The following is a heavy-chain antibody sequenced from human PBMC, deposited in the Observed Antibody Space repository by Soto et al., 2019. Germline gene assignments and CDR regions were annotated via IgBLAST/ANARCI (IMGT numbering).Heavy chain of an antibody. CDR3: ARAYCTNGVCVRFAP. V-gene: IGHV1-18*04. J-gene: IGHJ5*02. D-gene: IGHD2-8*01. Sequence: QVQLVQSGAEVKKPGASVKVSCQASGYTLTSYGISCVRQAPGQGLERMGWISAYNGNTNYAQKLQCRVTMTTDTSPSTDDMEMRSLRSDYTAVYYGARAYCTNGVCVRFAPWGQGTLVTVSS. CDR2: ISAYNGNT. CDR1: GYTLTSYG.